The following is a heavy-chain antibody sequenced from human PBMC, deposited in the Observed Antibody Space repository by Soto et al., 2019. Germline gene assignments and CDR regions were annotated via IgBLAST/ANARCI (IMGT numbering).Heavy chain of an antibody. Sequence: PGGALRLSCAASGFTFSSYNMNWVRQAPGKGLERVSSITSTSTYIYYADSVKGRFTISRDNAKNSLFLQMNSLRAEDTAVYYCETDLTGIYSDWFDPCVQITPVTVS. CDR2: ITSTSTYI. J-gene: IGHJ5*02. D-gene: IGHD3-22*01. V-gene: IGHV3-21*01. CDR1: GFTFSSYN. CDR3: ETDLTGIYSDWFDP.